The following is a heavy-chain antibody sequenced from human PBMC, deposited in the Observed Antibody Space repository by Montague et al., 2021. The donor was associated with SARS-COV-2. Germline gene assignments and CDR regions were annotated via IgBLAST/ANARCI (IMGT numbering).Heavy chain of an antibody. CDR2: LSYDGNNE. D-gene: IGHD3-16*01. V-gene: IGHV3-30*09. J-gene: IGHJ4*02. Sequence: SLRLSCAAFGFTFGGHAMVWVRQVPGKGLDFMALLSYDGNNEYYADSVQGRFVISRDISKNTLYLQMNSLRPDDTAVYYCAREGVHIGAWNYFDAWGQGVLVTVSS. CDR3: AREGVHIGAWNYFDA. CDR1: GFTFGGHA.